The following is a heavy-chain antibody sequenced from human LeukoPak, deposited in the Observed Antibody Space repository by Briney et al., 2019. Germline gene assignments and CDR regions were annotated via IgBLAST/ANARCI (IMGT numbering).Heavy chain of an antibody. V-gene: IGHV4-59*11. CDR1: RGSLSSHC. CDR2: VSYSGFT. D-gene: IGHD3-10*01. CDR3: ARATGGLTLFDY. Sequence: PSETLSLTCTVSRGSLSSHCWSWIRQPPGKGLDWIGSVSYSGFTKYNPSLESRVSMSVDTSKDQFSLRLSSVTAADTAFYYCARATGGLTLFDYWGQGTPVTVSS. J-gene: IGHJ4*02.